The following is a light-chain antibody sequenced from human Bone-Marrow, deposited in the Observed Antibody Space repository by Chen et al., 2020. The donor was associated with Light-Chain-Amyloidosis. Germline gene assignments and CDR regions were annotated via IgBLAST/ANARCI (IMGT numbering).Light chain of an antibody. CDR1: RGIDTY. V-gene: IGKV1-39*01. Sequence: IQMSQSPSSLSASVGDTVMITCRSSRGIDTYLNWYRQKPGKAPELRIHGARNLQSGVPSRFTGGGSGTDFTFTITRLHAGDCETYFCQQSHSTQVIFGQG. CDR2: GAR. J-gene: IGKJ2*01. CDR3: QQSHSTQVI.